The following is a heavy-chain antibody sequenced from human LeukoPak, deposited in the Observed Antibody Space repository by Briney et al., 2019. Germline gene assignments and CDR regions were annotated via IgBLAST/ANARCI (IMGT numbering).Heavy chain of an antibody. V-gene: IGHV3-48*04. D-gene: IGHD1-1*01. CDR2: ISSSGSTI. CDR1: GFTLSSYA. CDR3: ARSPGYNLYIDY. J-gene: IGHJ4*02. Sequence: GGSLRLSCAASGFTLSSYAMSWVRQAPGKGLEGVSYISSSGSTIYYADSVKGRFTISRDNAKNSLYLQMNSLRAEDTAAYYCARSPGYNLYIDYWGQGTLVTVSS.